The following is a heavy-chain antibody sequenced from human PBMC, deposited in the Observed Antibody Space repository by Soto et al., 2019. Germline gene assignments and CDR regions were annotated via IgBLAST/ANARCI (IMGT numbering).Heavy chain of an antibody. J-gene: IGHJ6*02. CDR2: IDWDDDK. CDR3: VRNSQLLFRNYYYGMDV. V-gene: IGHV2-70*01. CDR1: GFSLSTSGMC. Sequence: SGPTLVNPTQTLTLTCTFSGFSLSTSGMCVSWIRQPPGKALEWLALIDWDDDKYYSTSLKTRLTISKDTSKNQVVLTMTNMDPLDTAIYFFVRNSQLLFRNYYYGMDVWGQGTTVTVSS. D-gene: IGHD2-2*01.